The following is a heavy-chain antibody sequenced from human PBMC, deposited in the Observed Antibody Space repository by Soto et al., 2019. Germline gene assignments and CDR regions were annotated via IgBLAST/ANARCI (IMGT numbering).Heavy chain of an antibody. CDR1: GYTFTSYG. CDR3: SSSRDSGWLDY. CDR2: ISAYNGNT. J-gene: IGHJ4*02. D-gene: IGHD6-19*01. Sequence: QVQLVQSGAEVKKPGASVKVSCKASGYTFTSYGISWVRQAPGQGLEWMGWISAYNGNTNYAQKLQGRVTMTTDTSTRTAYMELSSLSSDETAVYSCSSSRDSGWLDYWGQGTLVTVFS. V-gene: IGHV1-18*04.